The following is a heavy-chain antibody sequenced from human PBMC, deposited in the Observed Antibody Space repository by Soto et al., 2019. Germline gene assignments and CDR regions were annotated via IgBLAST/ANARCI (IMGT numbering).Heavy chain of an antibody. V-gene: IGHV6-1*01. Sequence: SQTRSLTCAISGDSVSSNSAAWNWIRQSTSRGLEWLGRTYYRSRWYNDYAVSVKSRITVNPDTSKNQFSLHLNSVTPEDTAVYYCAGPTSLQWYYMDVWDKGTTVTVSS. J-gene: IGHJ6*03. D-gene: IGHD1-26*01. CDR1: GDSVSSNSAA. CDR2: TYYRSRWYN. CDR3: AGPTSLQWYYMDV.